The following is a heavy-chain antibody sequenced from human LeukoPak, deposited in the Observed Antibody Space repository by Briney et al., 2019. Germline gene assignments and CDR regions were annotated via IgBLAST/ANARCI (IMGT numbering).Heavy chain of an antibody. CDR1: GGSISSSY. Sequence: SETLSLTCTVSGGSISSSYWSWIRQPAGKGLEWIGRIYTSGSTNYNPSLKSRVTISVDMSKNQFSLKLSSVTAADTAVYYCAVTTYYYDSSGYRAFDIWGQGTMVTVSS. CDR2: IYTSGST. CDR3: AVTTYYYDSSGYRAFDI. V-gene: IGHV4-4*07. J-gene: IGHJ3*02. D-gene: IGHD3-22*01.